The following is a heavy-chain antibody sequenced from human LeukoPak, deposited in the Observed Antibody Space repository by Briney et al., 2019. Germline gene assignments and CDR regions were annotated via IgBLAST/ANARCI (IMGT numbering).Heavy chain of an antibody. CDR2: IYTSGST. CDR1: GGSISSYY. Sequence: KPSETLSLTCTGSGGSISSYYWSWLRQPAGKGLEWIGRIYTSGSTNYNPSLKSRVTISVDTSKNQFSLKLSSVTAADTAVYYCARERLGNKNAFDIWGQGTMVTVSS. CDR3: ARERLGNKNAFDI. D-gene: IGHD7-27*01. J-gene: IGHJ3*02. V-gene: IGHV4-4*07.